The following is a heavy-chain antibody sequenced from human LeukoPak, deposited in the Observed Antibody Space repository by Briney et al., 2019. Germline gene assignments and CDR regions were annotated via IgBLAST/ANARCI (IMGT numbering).Heavy chain of an antibody. CDR2: MNPNSGNT. Sequence: GASVKVSCKASGYSFTSHDINWVRQATGQGLEWMGWMNPNSGNTGYAQKFQGRVTMTRNTSISTAYMELSSLRSEDTAVYYCAKLAKEAAAGNWFDPWGQGTLVTVSS. D-gene: IGHD6-13*01. V-gene: IGHV1-8*01. CDR3: AKLAKEAAAGNWFDP. J-gene: IGHJ5*02. CDR1: GYSFTSHD.